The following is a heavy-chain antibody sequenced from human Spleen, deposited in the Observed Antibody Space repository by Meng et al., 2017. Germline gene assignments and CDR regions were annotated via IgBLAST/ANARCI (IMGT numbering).Heavy chain of an antibody. CDR3: TRAETGSSYLD. CDR1: GFTFGDYA. Sequence: GEFLKISCTASGFTFGDYAMSWFRQAPGKGLEWVGFIRSKAYGGTTEYAASVKGRFTISRDESKSIAYLQMTSLKTEDTAVYYCTRAETGSSYLDWGQGTLVTVSS. V-gene: IGHV3-49*03. J-gene: IGHJ4*02. CDR2: IRSKAYGGTT. D-gene: IGHD1-26*01.